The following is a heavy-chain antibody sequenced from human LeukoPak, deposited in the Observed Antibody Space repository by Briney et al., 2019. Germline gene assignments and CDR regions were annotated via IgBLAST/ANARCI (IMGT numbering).Heavy chain of an antibody. CDR3: ASALAARPHY. V-gene: IGHV3-21*01. CDR2: ISSSSSYI. CDR1: GFTFSSYS. J-gene: IGHJ4*02. Sequence: AGGSLRLSCAASGFTFSSYSMNWVRLAPGKGLEWVSSISSSSSYIYYADSVKGRFTSSRDNAKNSLYLQMNSLRAEDTAVYYCASALAARPHYWGQGTLVTVSS. D-gene: IGHD6-6*01.